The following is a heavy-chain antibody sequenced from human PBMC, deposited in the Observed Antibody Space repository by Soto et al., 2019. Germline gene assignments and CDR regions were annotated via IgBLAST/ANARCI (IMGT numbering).Heavy chain of an antibody. Sequence: QVQLVQSGAEVKKPGSSVKVSCKASGGTFSSYTISWVRQAPGQGLEWMGRIIPILGIANYAQKFQGRVTITADKSTSTAYMELSSLRSEDTAVYYWATDYGDYPTTFDYWGQGTLVTVSS. CDR2: IIPILGIA. CDR1: GGTFSSYT. J-gene: IGHJ4*02. V-gene: IGHV1-69*02. D-gene: IGHD4-17*01. CDR3: ATDYGDYPTTFDY.